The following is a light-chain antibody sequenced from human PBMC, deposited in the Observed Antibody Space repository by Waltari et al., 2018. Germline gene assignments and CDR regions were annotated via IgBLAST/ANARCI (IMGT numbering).Light chain of an antibody. CDR1: PVISRW. V-gene: IGKV1-12*01. Sequence: DIQMTQSPTSVSASVGDRVINTCRASPVISRWLAWYQQTPGKAPKFLIYDASTLQSWVPSRFSGTGSGTEFTLTISSLQPEDFATYYCQHGNTFPLTFGGGTKVEIK. CDR2: DAS. CDR3: QHGNTFPLT. J-gene: IGKJ4*01.